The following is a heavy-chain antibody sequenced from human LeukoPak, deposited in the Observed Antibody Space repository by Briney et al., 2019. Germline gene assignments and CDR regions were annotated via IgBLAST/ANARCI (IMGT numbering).Heavy chain of an antibody. CDR1: GYTLTELS. CDR2: FDPEDGET. J-gene: IGHJ4*02. CDR3: ATPGYQPGWPFDY. V-gene: IGHV1-24*01. Sequence: ASVKVSCKVSGYTLTELSMHWVRQAPGKGLEWMGGFDPEDGETIYAQEFQGRVTMTEDTSTDTAYMELSSLRSEDTAVYYCATPGYQPGWPFDYWGQGTLVTVSS. D-gene: IGHD2-2*01.